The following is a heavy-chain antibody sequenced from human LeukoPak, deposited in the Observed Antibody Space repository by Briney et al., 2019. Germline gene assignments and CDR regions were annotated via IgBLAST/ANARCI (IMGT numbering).Heavy chain of an antibody. V-gene: IGHV4-39*01. CDR3: ARPGVAGTTEDC. J-gene: IGHJ4*02. D-gene: IGHD6-19*01. CDR2: ISYSGNT. Sequence: SETLSLTCTVSGGSISSTPYYWGWIRQPPGKGLEWIGTISYSGNTYYNPSLKSRVTISVDTSKNQFSLRLTSLTAADTAVYYCARPGVAGTTEDCWGQGTLVTVCS. CDR1: GGSISSTPYY.